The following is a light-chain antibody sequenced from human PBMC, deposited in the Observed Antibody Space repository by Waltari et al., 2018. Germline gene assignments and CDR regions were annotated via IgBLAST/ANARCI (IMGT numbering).Light chain of an antibody. CDR3: QQYNSYSWWT. Sequence: DIQMTQSPSTLSASVGDRVPITCRASQSISSRLAWYPQKPGKAPTLLIYKASSLESGVPSRCSGSGSGTEFTLTISSLQPDDFATYYCQQYNSYSWWTFGQGTKVEIK. J-gene: IGKJ1*01. V-gene: IGKV1-5*03. CDR2: KAS. CDR1: QSISSR.